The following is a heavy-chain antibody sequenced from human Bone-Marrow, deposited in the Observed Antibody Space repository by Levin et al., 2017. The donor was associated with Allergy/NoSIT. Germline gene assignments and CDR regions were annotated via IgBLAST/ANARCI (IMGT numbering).Heavy chain of an antibody. CDR2: INHSGST. J-gene: IGHJ6*02. D-gene: IGHD3-9*01. V-gene: IGHV4-34*01. CDR3: ARGRGYYDILTGYSYYYYGMDV. Sequence: SETLSLTCAVYGGSFRGYYWSWIRQPPGKGREWIGEINHSGSTNYNPSLKSRVTISVDTSKNQFSLKLSSVTAADTAVYYCARGRGYYDILTGYSYYYYGMDVWGQGTTVTVSS. CDR1: GGSFRGYY.